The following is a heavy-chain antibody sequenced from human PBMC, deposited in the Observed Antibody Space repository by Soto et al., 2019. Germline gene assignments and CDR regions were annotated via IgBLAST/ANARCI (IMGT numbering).Heavy chain of an antibody. V-gene: IGHV4-34*01. D-gene: IGHD3-16*01. CDR2: INHSGST. J-gene: IGHJ6*02. CDR3: ASHLAEYNYGMDV. Sequence: SETLSLTCAVYGGSFSGYYWSWIRQPPGKGLEWIGEINHSGSTNYNPSLKSRVTISVDTSKNQFSLELSSVTAADTAVFYCASHLAEYNYGMDVWGQGTTVTVSS. CDR1: GGSFSGYY.